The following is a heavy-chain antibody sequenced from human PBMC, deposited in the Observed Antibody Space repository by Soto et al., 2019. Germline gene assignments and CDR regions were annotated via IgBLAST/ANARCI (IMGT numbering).Heavy chain of an antibody. V-gene: IGHV4-31*03. CDR1: GGSISSGGYY. D-gene: IGHD2-21*02. J-gene: IGHJ4*02. CDR2: IYYSGST. CDR3: ARTPLPNCGGDCYSGSPFDY. Sequence: SETLFLTCTVSGGSISSGGYYWSWIRQHPGKGLEWIGYIYYSGSTYYNPSLKSRVTISVDTSKNQFSLKLSSVTAADTAVYYCARTPLPNCGGDCYSGSPFDYWGQGTLVTVYS.